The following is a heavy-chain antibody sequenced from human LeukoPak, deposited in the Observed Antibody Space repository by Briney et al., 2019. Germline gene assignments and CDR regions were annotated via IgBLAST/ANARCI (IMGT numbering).Heavy chain of an antibody. CDR1: GYTFTSYG. D-gene: IGHD3-22*01. CDR2: INPNSGGT. J-gene: IGHJ6*03. Sequence: GASVKVSCKASGYTFTSYGISWVRQAPGQGLEWMGWINPNSGGTNYAQKFQGRVTMTRDTSISTAYMELSRLRSDDTAVYYCARMLMRQNYYDSSGYYYGSVYYYCMDVWGKGTTVTISS. V-gene: IGHV1-2*02. CDR3: ARMLMRQNYYDSSGYYYGSVYYYCMDV.